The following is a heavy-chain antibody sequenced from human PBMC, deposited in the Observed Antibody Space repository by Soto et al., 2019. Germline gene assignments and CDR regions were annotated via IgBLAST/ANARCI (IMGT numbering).Heavy chain of an antibody. CDR2: IVPIYGTR. J-gene: IGHJ6*02. CDR1: GCAFSRYA. CDR3: ARDLDYYGSGSHYYYGMGV. V-gene: IGHV1-69*13. D-gene: IGHD3-10*01. Sequence: SVNVASKTSGCAFSRYAFSWFRQDPGQGRELMGGIVPIYGTRGFAQKFQGRLTITADEPTRTAYMELSSLRSEDTAVYYCARDLDYYGSGSHYYYGMGVWGQGTTVTVSS.